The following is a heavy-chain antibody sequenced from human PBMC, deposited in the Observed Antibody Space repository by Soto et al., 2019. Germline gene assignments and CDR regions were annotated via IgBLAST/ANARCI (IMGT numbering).Heavy chain of an antibody. Sequence: ASVKVSCKASGYTFTSYGISWVRQAPGQRLEWIGWIGVGSGNRNYAQKFQERVTITRDMSTNTAYMELSSLRSEDTAVYYCAALGVNFDHWGQGTLVTVSS. J-gene: IGHJ4*02. D-gene: IGHD2-8*01. CDR3: AALGVNFDH. CDR1: GYTFTSYG. V-gene: IGHV1-58*02. CDR2: IGVGSGNR.